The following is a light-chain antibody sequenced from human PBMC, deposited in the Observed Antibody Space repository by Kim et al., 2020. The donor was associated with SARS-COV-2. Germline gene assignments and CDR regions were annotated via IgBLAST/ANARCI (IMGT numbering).Light chain of an antibody. V-gene: IGLV3-1*01. J-gene: IGLJ2*01. Sequence: VSPGQTASITCYGDKLGDKYAGWYLQKPGQSPVLVIYQDNKRPSGIPERFSGSNSGNTATLTISGTQATDEADYYCQAWDSSTVLFGGGTQLTVL. CDR1: KLGDKY. CDR2: QDN. CDR3: QAWDSSTVL.